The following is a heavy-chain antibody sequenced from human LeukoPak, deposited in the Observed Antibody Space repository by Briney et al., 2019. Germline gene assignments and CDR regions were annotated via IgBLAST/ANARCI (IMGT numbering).Heavy chain of an antibody. Sequence: SVKVSCTASGGTFSSYAISWVRQAPGQGLEWMGGIIPIFGTANYAQKFQGRVTITADESTSTAYMELSSLRSEDTAVYYCARDNPCSGGSCYSGYYYYGMDVWGQGTTVTVSS. CDR3: ARDNPCSGGSCYSGYYYYGMDV. J-gene: IGHJ6*02. CDR2: IIPIFGTA. CDR1: GGTFSSYA. V-gene: IGHV1-69*13. D-gene: IGHD2-15*01.